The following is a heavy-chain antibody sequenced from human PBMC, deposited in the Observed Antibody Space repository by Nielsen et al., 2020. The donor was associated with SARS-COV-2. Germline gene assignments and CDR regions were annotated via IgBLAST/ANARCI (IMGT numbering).Heavy chain of an antibody. V-gene: IGHV3-66*01. Sequence: GGSLRLSCAASGFTVSSNYMSWVRQAPGKGLEWVPVIYSGGSTYYADSVKGRFTISRDNSKNTLYLQMNSLRAEDTAVYYCARDRRFLEWLSWGQGTLVTVSS. CDR3: ARDRRFLEWLS. J-gene: IGHJ5*02. D-gene: IGHD3-3*01. CDR1: GFTVSSNY. CDR2: IYSGGST.